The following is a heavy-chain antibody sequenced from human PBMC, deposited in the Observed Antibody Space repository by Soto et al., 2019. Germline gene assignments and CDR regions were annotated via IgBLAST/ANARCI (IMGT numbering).Heavy chain of an antibody. D-gene: IGHD6-13*01. CDR2: IYYSGST. J-gene: IGHJ4*02. CDR1: GGSISSGGYY. Sequence: SETLSLTCTVSGGSISSGGYYWSWIRQHPGKGLEWIGYIYYSGSTYYNPSLKSRVTISVDTSKNQFSLKLSSVTAADTAVYYCASSDDRAAGTIDYFDYWGQGTLVTVSS. CDR3: ASSDDRAAGTIDYFDY. V-gene: IGHV4-31*03.